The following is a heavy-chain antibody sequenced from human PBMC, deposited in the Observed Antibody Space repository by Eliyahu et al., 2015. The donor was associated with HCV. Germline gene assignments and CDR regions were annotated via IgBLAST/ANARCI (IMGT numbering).Heavy chain of an antibody. CDR2: IKTDGSDK. V-gene: IGHV3-7*01. CDR1: GFTMSNYW. J-gene: IGHJ3*02. CDR3: ARYGDSTGEFAFES. D-gene: IGHD2-8*02. Sequence: EVQLVESGGTLVQPGGSLRLSCVASGFTMSNYWLSWVRLAPGKGLEFLANIKTDGSDKHYMDSVKGRFTISRDNAKHSLCLQMDSLRVEDTAVYYCARYGDSTGEFAFESWGQGTLVTVSP.